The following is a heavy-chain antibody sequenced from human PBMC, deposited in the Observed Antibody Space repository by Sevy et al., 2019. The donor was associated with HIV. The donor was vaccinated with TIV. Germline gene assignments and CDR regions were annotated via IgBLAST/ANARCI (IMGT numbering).Heavy chain of an antibody. CDR1: RFTFNSYS. CDR3: ARENCSGGTCYLDFDY. CDR2: ISSSSGTT. J-gene: IGHJ4*02. D-gene: IGHD2-15*01. V-gene: IGHV3-48*02. Sequence: GGSLRLSCAASRFTFNSYSMNWVRQAPGKGLEWISYISSSSGTTYYADSVKGRFTISRDNAKNSLYLQVNSLRDEDTAVYYCARENCSGGTCYLDFDYRGQGTLVTVSS.